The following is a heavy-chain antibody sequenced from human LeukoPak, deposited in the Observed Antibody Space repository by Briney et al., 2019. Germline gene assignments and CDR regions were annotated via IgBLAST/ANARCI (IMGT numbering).Heavy chain of an antibody. CDR2: ISGSGGFT. CDR3: AKGDYYGSGSYSVLSSFDS. D-gene: IGHD3-10*01. CDR1: GFTFSNYA. J-gene: IGHJ4*02. V-gene: IGHV3-23*01. Sequence: GGSLRLSCAASGFTFSNYAMSWVRQAPGKGLEWVSTISGSGGFTYYADSVKGRFTISRDNSQNTLYLQMNSLRADDTAVYYCAKGDYYGSGSYSVLSSFDSWGQGTLVTVSS.